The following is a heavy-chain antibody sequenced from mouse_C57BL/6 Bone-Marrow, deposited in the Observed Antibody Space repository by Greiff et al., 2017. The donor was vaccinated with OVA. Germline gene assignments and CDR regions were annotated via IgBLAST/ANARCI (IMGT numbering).Heavy chain of an antibody. CDR3: ARDRGVYYGNYVDY. D-gene: IGHD2-1*01. Sequence: EVKLVESGGGLVKPGGSLKLSCAASGFTFSSYAMSWVRQTPEKRLEWVATISDGGSYTYYPDNVKGRFTISRDNAKNNLYLQMSNLKSEDTAMYYCARDRGVYYGNYVDYWGQGTTLTVSS. V-gene: IGHV5-4*01. CDR2: ISDGGSYT. CDR1: GFTFSSYA. J-gene: IGHJ2*01.